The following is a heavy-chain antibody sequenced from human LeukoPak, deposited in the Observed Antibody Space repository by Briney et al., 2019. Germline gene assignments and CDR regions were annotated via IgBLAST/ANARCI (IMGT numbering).Heavy chain of an antibody. Sequence: SETLSLTCTVSGGSISNNYWSWIRQPPGKGLEWIAYMSHSGSTKYNPSLKSRVTISLDTSKNQYSLKLSSVTAADMAVYYCTRLFSRVGGYWHFDLWGRGTLVTVSS. CDR1: GGSISNNY. J-gene: IGHJ2*01. D-gene: IGHD3-16*01. CDR3: TRLFSRVGGYWHFDL. CDR2: MSHSGST. V-gene: IGHV4-59*08.